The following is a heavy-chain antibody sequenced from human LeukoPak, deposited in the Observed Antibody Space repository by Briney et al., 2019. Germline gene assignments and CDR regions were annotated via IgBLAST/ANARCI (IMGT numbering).Heavy chain of an antibody. CDR3: AREGYGSGRRLGMDV. V-gene: IGHV1-18*01. D-gene: IGHD3-10*01. J-gene: IGHJ6*02. Sequence: ASVKVSCKASGYTFTSYGISWVRQAPGQGLEWMGWISAYNGNTNYAQKLQGRVTMTTDTSTSTAYMELRSLRSDDTSVYYCAREGYGSGRRLGMDVWGQGTTVTVSS. CDR2: ISAYNGNT. CDR1: GYTFTSYG.